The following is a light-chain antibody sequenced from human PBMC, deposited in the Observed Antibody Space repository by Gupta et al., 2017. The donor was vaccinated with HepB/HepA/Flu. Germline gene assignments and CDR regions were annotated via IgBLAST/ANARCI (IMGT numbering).Light chain of an antibody. CDR2: DVI. CDR1: SSDIGAYNH. Sequence: QSALTQPASVSVSLGQSITISCTGTSSDIGAYNHVSWYQQHPGKAPKLMIYDVINRPSGVPNRFSGSKSGNTASLTIPELQAEDEADYSCSSLTTNNTRLFGGGTKLTVL. CDR3: SSLTTNNTRL. V-gene: IGLV2-14*03. J-gene: IGLJ2*01.